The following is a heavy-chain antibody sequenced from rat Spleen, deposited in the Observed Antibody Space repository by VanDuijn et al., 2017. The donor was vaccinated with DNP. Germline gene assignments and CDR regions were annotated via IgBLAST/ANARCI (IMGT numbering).Heavy chain of an antibody. D-gene: IGHD5-1*01. CDR3: ARGSGSYYWYFDF. J-gene: IGHJ1*01. CDR1: GFTFSDYY. V-gene: IGHV5-20*01. Sequence: EVQLVESGGGLVQPGRSLKLSCAASGFTFSDYYMAWVRQAPTKGLEWFAYISYDGGNTYHPDSVKGRFTISRDNAKNTLYLQMNSLRSEDTATYYCARGSGSYYWYFDFWGPGTMVTVSS. CDR2: ISYDGGNT.